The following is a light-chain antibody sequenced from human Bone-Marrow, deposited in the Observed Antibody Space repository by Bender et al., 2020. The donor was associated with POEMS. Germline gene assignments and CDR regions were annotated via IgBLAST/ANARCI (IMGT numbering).Light chain of an antibody. V-gene: IGLV2-14*03. J-gene: IGLJ1*01. Sequence: HSALTQPASVSGSPGQSITISCTGTSSDIGHCNCVSWYQQHPGKAPKLLIYDVSNRPSGVFSRFSGSESGNTASLTVSVLQAEDEADYYCASFTNTGTYVFGTGTKVTVL. CDR2: DVS. CDR3: ASFTNTGTYV. CDR1: SSDIGHCNC.